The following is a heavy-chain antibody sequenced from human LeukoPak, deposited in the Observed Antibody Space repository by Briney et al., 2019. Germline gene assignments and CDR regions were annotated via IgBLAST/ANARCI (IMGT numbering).Heavy chain of an antibody. D-gene: IGHD6-19*01. V-gene: IGHV3-30-3*01. Sequence: GGSLRLSCAASGFTFSSYAMHWVRQAPGKGLEWVAVISYDGSNKYYADSVKGRFTISRDNAKNSLYLQMNSLRAEDTAVYYCARDSKWLVRGAFDYWGQGTLVTVSS. CDR3: ARDSKWLVRGAFDY. CDR2: ISYDGSNK. CDR1: GFTFSSYA. J-gene: IGHJ4*02.